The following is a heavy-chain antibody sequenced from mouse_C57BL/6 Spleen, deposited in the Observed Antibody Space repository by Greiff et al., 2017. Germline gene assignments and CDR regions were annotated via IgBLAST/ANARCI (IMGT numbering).Heavy chain of an antibody. CDR1: GYTFTSYW. CDR3: ARGGSSYVHDY. Sequence: QVQLQQPGAELVKPGASLKLSCKASGYTFTSYWMQWVNQRPGQGLEWLGELDRSDSYTNYNQKFTGKATSHVDTSSRTAYMQLSSVTAKYSAVYYCARGGSSYVHDYGGQGTTLTVSS. V-gene: IGHV1-50*01. D-gene: IGHD1-1*01. J-gene: IGHJ2*01. CDR2: LDRSDSYT.